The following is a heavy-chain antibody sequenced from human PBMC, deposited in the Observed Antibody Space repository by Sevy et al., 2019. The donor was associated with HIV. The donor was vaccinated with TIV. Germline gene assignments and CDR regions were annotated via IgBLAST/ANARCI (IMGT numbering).Heavy chain of an antibody. CDR1: GFTFSSYS. V-gene: IGHV3-48*01. CDR2: ISSSSSTI. CDR3: ARDVGIAAAGTDYYYYGMDV. J-gene: IGHJ6*02. Sequence: GSLRLSCAASGFTFSSYSMNWVRQAPGKGLEWVSYISSSSSTIYYADSVKGRFTISRDNAKNSLYLQMNSLRAEDTAVYYCARDVGIAAAGTDYYYYGMDVWGQGTTVTVSS. D-gene: IGHD6-13*01.